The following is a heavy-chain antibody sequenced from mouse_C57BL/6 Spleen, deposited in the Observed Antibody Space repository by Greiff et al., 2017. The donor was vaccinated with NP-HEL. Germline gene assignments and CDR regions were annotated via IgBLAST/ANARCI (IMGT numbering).Heavy chain of an antibody. V-gene: IGHV14-4*01. J-gene: IGHJ1*03. Sequence: EVQLQQSGAELVRPGASVKLSCTASGFNFKDDCMHWVKQRPEQGLEWIGWIDPENGDTEYASKFQGKATITADTSSNTAYLQLSSLTSEDTAVYYCTPHAGGYFDVWGTGTTVTVSS. CDR2: IDPENGDT. CDR3: TPHAGGYFDV. D-gene: IGHD6-5*01. CDR1: GFNFKDDC.